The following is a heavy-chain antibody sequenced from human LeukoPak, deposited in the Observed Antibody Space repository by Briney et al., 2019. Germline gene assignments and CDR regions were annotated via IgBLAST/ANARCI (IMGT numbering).Heavy chain of an antibody. Sequence: ASVKVSCKASGYTFTSYGISWVRQAPGQGLEWMGWISAYNGNTNYAQKLQGRVTMTTDTSTSTAYMELRSLRSDDTAVCYCARALPYCSSTSCYPGWFDPWGQGTLVTVSS. V-gene: IGHV1-18*01. CDR3: ARALPYCSSTSCYPGWFDP. CDR2: ISAYNGNT. J-gene: IGHJ5*02. CDR1: GYTFTSYG. D-gene: IGHD2-2*01.